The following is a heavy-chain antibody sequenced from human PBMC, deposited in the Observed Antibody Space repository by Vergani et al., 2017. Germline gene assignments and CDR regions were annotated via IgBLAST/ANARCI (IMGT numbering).Heavy chain of an antibody. J-gene: IGHJ2*01. D-gene: IGHD2-2*01. Sequence: EVQLVESGGGLVQPGGSLRLSCAASGFTFSSYSMNWVRQAPGKGLEWVSYISSRSSTIYYADSVKGRFTISRDNAKHSLYLQMNSLRAEDTAVYYCARATGDYCSSTSCYPWYFDLWGRGTLVTVSS. CDR1: GFTFSSYS. V-gene: IGHV3-48*01. CDR3: ARATGDYCSSTSCYPWYFDL. CDR2: ISSRSSTI.